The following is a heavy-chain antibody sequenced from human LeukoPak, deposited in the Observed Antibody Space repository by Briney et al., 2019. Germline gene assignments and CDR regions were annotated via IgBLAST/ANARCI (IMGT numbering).Heavy chain of an antibody. CDR3: ATLVGYDSSGYPLDY. J-gene: IGHJ4*02. V-gene: IGHV1-24*01. CDR1: GYTLTELC. D-gene: IGHD3-22*01. Sequence: GASVKVSSTVSGYTLTELCMHWVRQAPGKGLEWMGGFDPEDGETIYAQKFQGRVTMTEDTSTDTAYMELSSLRSEDTAVYYCATLVGYDSSGYPLDYWGQGTLVTVSS. CDR2: FDPEDGET.